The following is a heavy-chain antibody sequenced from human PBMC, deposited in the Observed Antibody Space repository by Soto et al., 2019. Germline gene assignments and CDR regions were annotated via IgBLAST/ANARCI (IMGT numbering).Heavy chain of an antibody. J-gene: IGHJ4*02. Sequence: QVQLQESGPGLVNPSGTLSLTCAVSGGSLSSSPWWSWVRQPPGKTLEWLGEIFYSGSTKYNPSLNSRVTISADQSKNDFSLRLSSVTAADTAVYYCVHHGGVPYYHDFWGQGMLVTVSS. CDR3: VHHGGVPYYHDF. CDR1: GGSLSSSPW. D-gene: IGHD2-8*01. V-gene: IGHV4-4*02. CDR2: IFYSGST.